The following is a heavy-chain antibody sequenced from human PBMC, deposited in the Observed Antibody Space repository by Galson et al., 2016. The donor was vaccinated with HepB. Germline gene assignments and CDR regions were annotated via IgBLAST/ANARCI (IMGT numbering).Heavy chain of an antibody. V-gene: IGHV1-69*13. D-gene: IGHD5-24*01. CDR3: VRDREMATIRPIEFDP. J-gene: IGHJ5*02. CDR2: IIPIFGTA. Sequence: SVKVSCKASGGTFSSYGISWVRQAPGQGLEWMGGIIPIFGTANYAQKFQDRVTFTADETTNTAYMELSSLRSEDTAVYYCVRDREMATIRPIEFDPWGQGTQVTVSS. CDR1: GGTFSSYG.